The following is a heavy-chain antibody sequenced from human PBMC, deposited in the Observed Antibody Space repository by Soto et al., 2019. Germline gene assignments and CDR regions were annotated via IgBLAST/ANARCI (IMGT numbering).Heavy chain of an antibody. J-gene: IGHJ4*02. D-gene: IGHD3-16*01. Sequence: EVQLVESGGGLVQPGGSLKLSCAGSRFTFSDAPVHWVRQASGKGLEWIGRIRSKVKDYATAYSESVKGRFTISRDDSKYTAYLQMNSLETDDSAMYYCSTLGEWGSYSGYWGQGTLVTVSS. CDR2: IRSKVKDYAT. CDR1: RFTFSDAP. V-gene: IGHV3-73*02. CDR3: STLGEWGSYSGY.